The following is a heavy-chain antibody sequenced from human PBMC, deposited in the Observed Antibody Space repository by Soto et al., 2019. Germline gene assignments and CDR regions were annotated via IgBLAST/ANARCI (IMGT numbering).Heavy chain of an antibody. J-gene: IGHJ4*02. Sequence: ASGKVSCKASGFTFSRSAIQWGRQARGQRPEWIGWIVVGSGDTNYAQKFQERVTITRDTSTSTAYMELTGLRSEDTAVYFCAADRQCTSARCLPYSFDCWGQGTQVTVSS. V-gene: IGHV1-58*02. CDR2: IVVGSGDT. CDR1: GFTFSRSA. D-gene: IGHD2-8*01. CDR3: AADRQCTSARCLPYSFDC.